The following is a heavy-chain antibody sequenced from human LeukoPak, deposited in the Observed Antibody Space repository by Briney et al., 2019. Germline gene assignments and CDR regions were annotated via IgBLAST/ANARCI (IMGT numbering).Heavy chain of an antibody. Sequence: SETLSLTCTVSGDSISSYYWSWIRQPPGKGLEWIGYIYYSGSTKYNPSLKSRVTISVDTSKNQFSLKLNSVTAADTAVYYCARTSGSSSWTTWGQGTLVTVSS. CDR3: ARTSGSSSWTT. CDR1: GDSISSYY. J-gene: IGHJ5*02. D-gene: IGHD6-13*01. CDR2: IYYSGST. V-gene: IGHV4-59*01.